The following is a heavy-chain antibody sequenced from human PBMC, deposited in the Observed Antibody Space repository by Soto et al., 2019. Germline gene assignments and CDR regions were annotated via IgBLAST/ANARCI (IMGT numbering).Heavy chain of an antibody. CDR1: GYTFTSYA. J-gene: IGHJ4*02. V-gene: IGHV1-46*01. CDR2: INPSGGST. D-gene: IGHD4-17*01. CDR3: ASPSGDYGQYFDY. Sequence: GASVKVSCKASGYTFTSYAMHWVRQAPGQRLEWMGLINPSGGSTSYSQKFQGRVTITRDTSTSTVYMELSSLRSEDTAVYYCASPSGDYGQYFDYWGQGTLVTVSS.